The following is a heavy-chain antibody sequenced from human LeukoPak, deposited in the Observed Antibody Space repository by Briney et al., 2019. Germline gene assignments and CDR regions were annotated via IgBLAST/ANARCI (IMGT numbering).Heavy chain of an antibody. Sequence: GASVKVSCKASGYTFTSYGISWVRQAPGQGLEWMGWISAYNGNTNYAQKLQGRVTMTRDTSTSTVYMELSSLRSEDTAVYYCARGDLNTYTIFGPAVYYGMDVWGQGTTVTVSS. CDR3: ARGDLNTYTIFGPAVYYGMDV. CDR2: ISAYNGNT. V-gene: IGHV1-18*01. J-gene: IGHJ6*02. CDR1: GYTFTSYG. D-gene: IGHD3-3*01.